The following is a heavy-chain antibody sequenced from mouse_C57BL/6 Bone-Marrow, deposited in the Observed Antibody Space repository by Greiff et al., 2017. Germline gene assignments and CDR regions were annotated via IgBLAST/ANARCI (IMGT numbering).Heavy chain of an antibody. J-gene: IGHJ1*03. V-gene: IGHV1-81*01. CDR2: IYPRSGNT. CDR1: GYTFTSYG. Sequence: VQLQQSGAELARPGASVQLSCKASGYTFTSYGISWVKQRTGQGLEWIGEIYPRSGNTYYNEKFKGKATLTADKSSSTAYMELRSLTSEDSAVYFCARYDGYWYFDVWGTGTTVTVSS. D-gene: IGHD2-3*01. CDR3: ARYDGYWYFDV.